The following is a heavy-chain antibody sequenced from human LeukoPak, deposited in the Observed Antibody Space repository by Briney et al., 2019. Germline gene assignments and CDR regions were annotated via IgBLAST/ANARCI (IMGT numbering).Heavy chain of an antibody. CDR1: GFTFSSYG. CDR3: AKDGSSYCGGDCYSGYYFDC. V-gene: IGHV3-30*18. D-gene: IGHD2-21*02. CDR2: ISYDGSNK. Sequence: PGGSLRLSCAASGFTFSSYGMHWVRQAPGKGLEWVAVISYDGSNKYYADSVKGRFTISRDNSKNTLYLQMNSLRAEDTAVYYCAKDGSSYCGGDCYSGYYFDCWGQGTLVTVSS. J-gene: IGHJ4*02.